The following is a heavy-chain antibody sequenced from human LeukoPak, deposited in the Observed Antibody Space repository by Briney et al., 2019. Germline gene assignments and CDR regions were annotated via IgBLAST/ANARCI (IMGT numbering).Heavy chain of an antibody. Sequence: ASVKVSCKASGYTFTSYYMHWVRQAPGQGLEWMGIINPSGGSTSYAQKFQGRVTMTRDMSTSTVYMELSSLRSEDTAVYYCARADTAMVTPGAFDIWGQGTMVTVSS. CDR3: ARADTAMVTPGAFDI. D-gene: IGHD5-18*01. CDR2: INPSGGST. J-gene: IGHJ3*02. V-gene: IGHV1-46*01. CDR1: GYTFTSYY.